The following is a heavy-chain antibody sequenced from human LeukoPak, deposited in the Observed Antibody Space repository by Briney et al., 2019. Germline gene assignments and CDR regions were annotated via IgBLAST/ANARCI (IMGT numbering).Heavy chain of an antibody. CDR3: ASPGGESYGDYGGFDY. CDR1: GFTFSSSA. CDR2: IYSGGST. J-gene: IGHJ4*02. V-gene: IGHV3-53*01. D-gene: IGHD4-17*01. Sequence: GGSLRLSCAASGFTFSSSAMNWVRQAPGKGLEWVSVIYSGGSTYYADSVKGRFTISRDNSKNTLYLQMNSLRAEDTAVYYCASPGGESYGDYGGFDYWGQGTLVTVSS.